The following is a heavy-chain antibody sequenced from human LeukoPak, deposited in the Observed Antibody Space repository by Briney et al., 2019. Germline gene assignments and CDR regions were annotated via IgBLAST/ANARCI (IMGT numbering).Heavy chain of an antibody. CDR3: AKVKYYYDSSGTGLDY. J-gene: IGHJ4*02. Sequence: VQSGGSLRLSCAASGFTFSSYAMSWVRQAPGKGLEWVSAISGSGGSTYYADSVKGRFTISRDNSKNTLYLQMNSLRAEDTAVYYCAKVKYYYDSSGTGLDYWGQGTLVTVSS. V-gene: IGHV3-23*01. CDR2: ISGSGGST. CDR1: GFTFSSYA. D-gene: IGHD3-22*01.